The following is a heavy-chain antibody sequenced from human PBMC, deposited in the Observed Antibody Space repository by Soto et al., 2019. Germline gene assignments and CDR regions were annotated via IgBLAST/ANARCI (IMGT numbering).Heavy chain of an antibody. D-gene: IGHD3-16*01. CDR2: IKPDGSEK. CDR1: GFTFGPYW. Sequence: EVQLVESGGGLVQPGGSLRLSCAASGFTFGPYWMTWVRQAPGKGLEWVAKIKPDGSEKYYVDSVKGRFTISRDNTKTSLYLQMNSLRAEDTAVYYCARPYTVAGSSYWGFDLWGRGTLVTVSS. J-gene: IGHJ2*01. V-gene: IGHV3-7*01. CDR3: ARPYTVAGSSYWGFDL.